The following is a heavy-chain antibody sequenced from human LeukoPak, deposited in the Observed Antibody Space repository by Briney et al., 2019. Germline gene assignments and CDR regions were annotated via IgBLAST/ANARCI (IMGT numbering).Heavy chain of an antibody. CDR3: TAAAGTGWFDP. Sequence: ASVKVPCKASGYTFTSYYMHWVRQAPGQGLEWMGIINPSGGSTSYAQKFQGRVTMTRDMSTSTVYMELSSLRSEDTAVYYCTAAAGTGWFDPWGQGTLVTVSS. V-gene: IGHV1-46*01. D-gene: IGHD6-13*01. J-gene: IGHJ5*02. CDR2: INPSGGST. CDR1: GYTFTSYY.